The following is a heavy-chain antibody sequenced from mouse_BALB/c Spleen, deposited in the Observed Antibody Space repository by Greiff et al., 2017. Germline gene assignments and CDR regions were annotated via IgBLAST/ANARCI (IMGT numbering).Heavy chain of an antibody. J-gene: IGHJ2*01. V-gene: IGHV1-4*01. CDR2: INPSSGYT. CDR3: ARDWERSYYFDY. D-gene: IGHD4-1*01. Sequence: VQLQQSGAELARPGASVKMSCKASGYTFTSYTMHWVKQRPGQGLEWTGYINPSSGYTNYNQKFKDKATLTADKSSSTAYMQLSSLTSEDSAVYYCARDWERSYYFDYWGQGTTLTVSS. CDR1: GYTFTSYT.